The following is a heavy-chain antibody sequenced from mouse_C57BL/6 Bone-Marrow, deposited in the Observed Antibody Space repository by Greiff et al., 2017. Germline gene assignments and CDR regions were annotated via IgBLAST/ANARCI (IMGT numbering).Heavy chain of an antibody. Sequence: QVQLQQPGAELVKPGASVKLSCKASGYTFTSYWMHWVKQRPGQGLEWIGMIHPNSGSTNYNEKFKSKATLTVDKSSSTAYMQLSSLTSEDSAVYYCARSRGNYHYYAMDYWGQGTSVTVSS. CDR1: GYTFTSYW. CDR2: IHPNSGST. J-gene: IGHJ4*01. CDR3: ARSRGNYHYYAMDY. V-gene: IGHV1-64*01. D-gene: IGHD2-1*01.